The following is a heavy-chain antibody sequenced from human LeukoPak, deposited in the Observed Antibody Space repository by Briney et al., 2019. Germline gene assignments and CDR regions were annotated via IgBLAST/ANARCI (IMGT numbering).Heavy chain of an antibody. CDR2: IRYDGSNK. Sequence: PGGSLRLSCAASGFTFSSSGMHWVRQAPGKGLEWVAFIRYDGSNKYYADSVKGRFTISRDNSKNTLYLQMNSLRAEDTAVYYCAKDMESAYDCSGYYSPFDSWAQGTLVTVSS. J-gene: IGHJ4*02. V-gene: IGHV3-30*02. D-gene: IGHD3-22*01. CDR1: GFTFSSSG. CDR3: AKDMESAYDCSGYYSPFDS.